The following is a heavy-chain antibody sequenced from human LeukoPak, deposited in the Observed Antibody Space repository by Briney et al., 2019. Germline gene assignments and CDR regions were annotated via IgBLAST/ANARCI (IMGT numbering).Heavy chain of an antibody. CDR1: GFSFNTYW. V-gene: IGHV3-7*01. D-gene: IGHD3-16*02. CDR2: VNQGGSET. CDR3: VRGGLYHYSGTSGDY. J-gene: IGHJ4*02. Sequence: GGSLSPSCAASGFSFNTYWMTWVRQAPGKGLEWVANVNQGGSETYYVDSVKGRFIISRDNAKNSMYLQMNSLRAEDTAVYYCVRGGLYHYSGTSGDYWGQGTLVTVSS.